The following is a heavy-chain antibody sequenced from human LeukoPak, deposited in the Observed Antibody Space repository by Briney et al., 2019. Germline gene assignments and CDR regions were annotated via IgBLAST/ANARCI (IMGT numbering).Heavy chain of an antibody. J-gene: IGHJ4*02. V-gene: IGHV4-34*01. CDR2: INHSGST. D-gene: IGHD3-10*01. Sequence: SETLSLTCAVYGGSFSGYYWSWIRQPPGKGLEWIGEINHSGSTNYNPSLKGRVTISIDTSKNQFSLNLSSVAAADTAVYYCARRAINSRLSMVRGVIVAANNHHFDYWGQGTLVTVSS. CDR1: GGSFSGYY. CDR3: ARRAINSRLSMVRGVIVAANNHHFDY.